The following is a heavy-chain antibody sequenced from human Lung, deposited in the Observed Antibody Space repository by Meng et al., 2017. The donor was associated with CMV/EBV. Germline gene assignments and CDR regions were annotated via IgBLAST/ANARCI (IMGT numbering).Heavy chain of an antibody. CDR3: ARMDRDCWSGYYPGGMDV. D-gene: IGHD3-3*01. J-gene: IGHJ6*02. V-gene: IGHV4-59*01. Sequence: SETLSLXXPVSGGPNTKEYWNWNRQPPGKGLEWIGYIHYSGSPDYNPSIKSRFTISVDMSKKQFSLNLRSVTAADTAVYYCARMDRDCWSGYYPGGMDVWGQGTXVTVSS. CDR1: GGPNTKEY. CDR2: IHYSGSP.